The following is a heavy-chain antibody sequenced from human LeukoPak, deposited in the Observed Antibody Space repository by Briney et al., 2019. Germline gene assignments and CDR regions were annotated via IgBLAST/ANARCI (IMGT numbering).Heavy chain of an antibody. Sequence: GESLKISCKGSGYSFTSYWIGWVRQMPGKGLEWMGIIYPGDSDTRYSPSLQGQVTISADKSISTAYLQWSSLKASDTAMYFCARRWQLRGYFDYWGREPWSPSPQ. J-gene: IGHJ4*02. CDR2: IYPGDSDT. CDR3: ARRWQLRGYFDY. D-gene: IGHD5-24*01. CDR1: GYSFTSYW. V-gene: IGHV5-51*01.